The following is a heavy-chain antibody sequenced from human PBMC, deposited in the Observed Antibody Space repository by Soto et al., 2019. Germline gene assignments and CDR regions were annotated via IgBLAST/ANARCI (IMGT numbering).Heavy chain of an antibody. CDR3: ARKELPTRYYYYGMDV. CDR1: GGSFSGYY. J-gene: IGHJ6*02. Sequence: SETLSLTCTVYGGSFSGYYWSWIRQPPGKGLEWIGEINHSGSTNYNPSLKSRVTISVDTSKNQFSLKLSSVTAADTAVYYCARKELPTRYYYYGMDVWGQGTTVTVSS. V-gene: IGHV4-34*01. D-gene: IGHD1-26*01. CDR2: INHSGST.